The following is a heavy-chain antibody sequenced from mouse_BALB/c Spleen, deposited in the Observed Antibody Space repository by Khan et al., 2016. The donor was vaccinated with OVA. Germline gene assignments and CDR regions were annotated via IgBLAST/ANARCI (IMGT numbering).Heavy chain of an antibody. J-gene: IGHJ3*01. CDR1: GYSFTSYY. CDR2: IDPFSGDT. V-gene: IGHV1S135*01. D-gene: IGHD2-2*01. CDR3: TRHGYVGWFAY. Sequence: IQLVQSGPELMKPGASVKISCKASGYSFTSYYIHWVIQSHGKSLEWIGYIDPFSGDTTYNQKFKGRATLTVDKSSSTAYIHLSNLTSEDSAVYYCTRHGYVGWFAYWGQGTLVTVSA.